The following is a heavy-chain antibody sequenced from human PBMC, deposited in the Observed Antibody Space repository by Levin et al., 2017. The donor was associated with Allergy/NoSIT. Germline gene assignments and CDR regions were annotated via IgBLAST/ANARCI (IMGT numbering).Heavy chain of an antibody. CDR1: GYTFIGYY. J-gene: IGHJ6*03. CDR3: ARDRGGYDYYYYYMDV. Sequence: ASVKVSCKASGYTFIGYYMHWVRQAPGQGLEWMGWINPNSGHTYYAQQFQGRVTMTRDTSISTAYMELIRLRSDDTAVYYCARDRGGYDYYYYYMDVWGKGTTVTVSS. D-gene: IGHD5-12*01. V-gene: IGHV1-2*02. CDR2: INPNSGHT.